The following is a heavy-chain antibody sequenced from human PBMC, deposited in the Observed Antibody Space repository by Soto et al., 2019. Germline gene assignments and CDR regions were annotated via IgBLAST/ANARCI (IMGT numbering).Heavy chain of an antibody. Sequence: PWGSLRLSCAGSGFTFGGLGMNWVRQAPGKWLEWVARISNDGSNEYYVDSVKGRFTISRDNSKNTLYLQMDRLRAEDTAVYYCAKGEVRGIIPSYFDYWGLGTLVTVSS. D-gene: IGHD3-10*01. CDR3: AKGEVRGIIPSYFDY. V-gene: IGHV3-30*18. J-gene: IGHJ4*02. CDR2: ISNDGSNE. CDR1: GFTFGGLG.